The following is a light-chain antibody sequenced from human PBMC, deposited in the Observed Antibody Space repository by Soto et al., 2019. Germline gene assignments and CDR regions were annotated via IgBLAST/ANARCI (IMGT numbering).Light chain of an antibody. J-gene: IGKJ1*01. Sequence: EIVLTQSPATLSLSPGERATLSCRASQSVSSYLAWYQQKPGQAPRLLIYDASNRATGIPARFSGSGSGTDFTPTISSLEPEDFAVYYCQQRRNWPPWTFGQGNKV. CDR2: DAS. CDR3: QQRRNWPPWT. CDR1: QSVSSY. V-gene: IGKV3-11*01.